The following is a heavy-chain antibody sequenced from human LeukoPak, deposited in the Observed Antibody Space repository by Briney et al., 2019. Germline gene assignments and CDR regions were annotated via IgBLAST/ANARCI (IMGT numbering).Heavy chain of an antibody. J-gene: IGHJ4*02. D-gene: IGHD3-10*01. CDR1: GGSISSGSYS. CDR2: IYTSGST. Sequence: SETLSLTCSVSGGSISSGSYSWSWIRQPAGKGLEWIGRIYTSGSTNYNPSLKSRVTISVDTSKNQFSMKLSSVTAAGTAVYYCASSTGSGSYDPLFDYWGQGTLVTVSS. V-gene: IGHV4-61*02. CDR3: ASSTGSGSYDPLFDY.